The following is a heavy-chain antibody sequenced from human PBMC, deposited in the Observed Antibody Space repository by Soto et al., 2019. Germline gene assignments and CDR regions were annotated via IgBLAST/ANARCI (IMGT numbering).Heavy chain of an antibody. CDR2: ISGGGLST. J-gene: IGHJ2*01. V-gene: IGHV3-23*01. CDR3: AITPNCGRDCSADSYWFFDL. CDR1: GLTFSNYA. Sequence: EVQLLDSGGNLVQPGGSLRLSCAASGLTFSNYAMSWVRQAPGKGLEWVSAISGGGLSTYYADSVKGRFTISRDNSRNTLFLQMSALRAEDTAVYNCAITPNCGRDCSADSYWFFDLWGRGTLVTVSS. D-gene: IGHD2-21*02.